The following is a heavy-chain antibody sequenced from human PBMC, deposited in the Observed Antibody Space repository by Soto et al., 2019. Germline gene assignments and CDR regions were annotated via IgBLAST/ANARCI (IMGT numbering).Heavy chain of an antibody. V-gene: IGHV5-51*01. CDR2: IYPYDSET. CDR1: EYSLNTNW. J-gene: IGHJ6*02. Sequence: PGESLKISCKGSEYSLNTNWIAWLRQMREKGLQWMGIIYPYDSETRYSPSFQGQVTISADKSISTAYLQWSSLEASDTAIYYCARRLASLRNRMDVWGQGTPVTFSS. D-gene: IGHD6-6*01. CDR3: ARRLASLRNRMDV.